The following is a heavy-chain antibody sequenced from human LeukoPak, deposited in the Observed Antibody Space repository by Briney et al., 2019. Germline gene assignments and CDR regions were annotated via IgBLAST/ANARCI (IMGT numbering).Heavy chain of an antibody. V-gene: IGHV4-31*03. CDR2: INYSGST. Sequence: PSETLSLTCTVSGGSISSGGYYWSWIRQHPGKGLEWNGYINYSGSTYYNPSPKSRVTISVDTSKNQFSLKLSSVTAADTAVYYCARVISCSGGSCFDGMVDYWGQGTLVTVSS. D-gene: IGHD2-15*01. CDR1: GGSISSGGYY. J-gene: IGHJ4*02. CDR3: ARVISCSGGSCFDGMVDY.